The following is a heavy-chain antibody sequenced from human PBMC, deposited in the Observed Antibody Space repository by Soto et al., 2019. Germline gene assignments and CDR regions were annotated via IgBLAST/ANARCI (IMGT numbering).Heavy chain of an antibody. CDR1: GFSLYSGGVG. CDR2: LYWDETR. Sequence: QITLKESSPTLVKPTQTLTLTCSFSGFSLYSGGVGVGWIRQPPGKALEWLALLYWDETRRYNPSLRNTLTIAKDTSENLVDLTMTDMGPVDTGTYFCAHYTTNTYFDVWGKGTTVTVSS. D-gene: IGHD1-1*01. V-gene: IGHV2-5*02. CDR3: AHYTTNTYFDV. J-gene: IGHJ6*04.